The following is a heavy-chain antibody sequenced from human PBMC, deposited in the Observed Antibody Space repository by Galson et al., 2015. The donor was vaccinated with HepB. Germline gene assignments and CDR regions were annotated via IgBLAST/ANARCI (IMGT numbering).Heavy chain of an antibody. D-gene: IGHD1-26*01. V-gene: IGHV1-18*04. Sequence: SVKVSCKASGYTFTSYGISWVRQAPGQGLEWMGWISAYNGNTNYAQKLQGRVTMTTDTSTSTAYMELSSLRSEDTAVYYCATSLGATHRLDYWGQGTLVTVSS. CDR2: ISAYNGNT. CDR3: ATSLGATHRLDY. J-gene: IGHJ4*02. CDR1: GYTFTSYG.